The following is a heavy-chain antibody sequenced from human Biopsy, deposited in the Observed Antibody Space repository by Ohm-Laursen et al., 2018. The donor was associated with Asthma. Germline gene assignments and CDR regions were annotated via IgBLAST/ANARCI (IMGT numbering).Heavy chain of an antibody. CDR2: MSYDGSIK. V-gene: IGHV3-30*03. J-gene: IGHJ4*02. D-gene: IGHD3-10*01. CDR3: ARGLDYSGRSGFDY. Sequence: SLRLSCAASGFTFSSYGMDWVRQAPGKGLEWVALMSYDGSIKDYADSVKGRFTISRDNSMNTLYLHMNSLRVEDTAVYYCARGLDYSGRSGFDYWGQGTLVTVS. CDR1: GFTFSSYG.